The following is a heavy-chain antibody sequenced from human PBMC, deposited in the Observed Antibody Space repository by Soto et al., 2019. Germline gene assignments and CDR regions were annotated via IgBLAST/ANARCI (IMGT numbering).Heavy chain of an antibody. J-gene: IGHJ4*02. D-gene: IGHD5-12*01. CDR3: AHRSEYSGYDHTFDY. CDR1: GFPLNTNRKG. Sequence: RAELGYQTQPLTQDCTFRGFPLNTNRKGVGWIRQPPGKALEWLALIYWDDDKRYSPSLKSRLTITKDTSKNQVVLTMTNMDPVDTASYYCAHRSEYSGYDHTFDYCGQGTLVT. CDR2: IYWDDDK. V-gene: IGHV2-5*02.